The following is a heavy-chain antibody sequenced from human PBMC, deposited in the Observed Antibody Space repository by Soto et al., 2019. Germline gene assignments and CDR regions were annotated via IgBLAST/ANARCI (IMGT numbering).Heavy chain of an antibody. CDR1: GGSISSGDYY. Sequence: PSETLSLTCTVSGGSISSGDYYWTWIRQPPGKGLEWIGYISYSGSTYYNPSLKSRVTISLDTSKNQFSLNLSSVTASDTAGYYWAREATGHITACRAALGGAMEVLDQGTTVTVSS. CDR3: AREATGHITACRAALGGAMEV. D-gene: IGHD3-3*01. V-gene: IGHV4-30-4*01. J-gene: IGHJ6*02. CDR2: ISYSGST.